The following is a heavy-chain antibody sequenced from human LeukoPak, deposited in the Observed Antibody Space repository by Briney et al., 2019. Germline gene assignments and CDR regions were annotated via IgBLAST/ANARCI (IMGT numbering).Heavy chain of an antibody. J-gene: IGHJ4*02. CDR2: ISYDGSNK. D-gene: IGHD2-2*01. Sequence: GRSLRLSCAASGFTFSSYAMHWVRQAPGKGLEWVAVISYDGSNKYYADSVKGRFTISRDNSKNTLYLQMNSLRAEDTAVCYCARDRAAAMDYWGQGTLVTVSS. CDR1: GFTFSSYA. V-gene: IGHV3-30-3*01. CDR3: ARDRAAAMDY.